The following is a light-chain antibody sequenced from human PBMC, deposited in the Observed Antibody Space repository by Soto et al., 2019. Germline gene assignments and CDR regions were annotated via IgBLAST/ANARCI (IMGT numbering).Light chain of an antibody. V-gene: IGKV3-15*01. CDR2: GAS. CDR3: QQYNNWPPLT. Sequence: EIVMTQSPATLSVSPGERATFSCRASQSVSSNLAWYQQKPGQAPRLLIYGASTRATGIPARFSGSGSGTEFTLTISSLQSEDFAVYYCQQYNNWPPLTFGGGTXVXXK. J-gene: IGKJ4*01. CDR1: QSVSSN.